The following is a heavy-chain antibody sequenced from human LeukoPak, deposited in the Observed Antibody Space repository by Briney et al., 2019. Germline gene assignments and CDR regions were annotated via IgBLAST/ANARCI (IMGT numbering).Heavy chain of an antibody. D-gene: IGHD1-26*01. CDR2: ISDSSSTI. V-gene: IGHV3-48*01. CDR1: GFTFSSYS. CDR3: ARDLNSGSCI. Sequence: GGSLRLSCAASGFTFSSYSMNWVRQAPGKGLEWVSYISDSSSTIYYADSVRGRFTISRDNAKNSLYLQMNSLRAEDTAVYYCARDLNSGSCIWGQGTLVTVSS. J-gene: IGHJ4*02.